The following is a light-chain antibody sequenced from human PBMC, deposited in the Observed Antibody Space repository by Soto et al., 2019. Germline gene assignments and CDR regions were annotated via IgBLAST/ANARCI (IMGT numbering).Light chain of an antibody. J-gene: IGKJ2*01. CDR1: QSISNN. Sequence: EIRMTQSPATLSVSPGERATLSCRASQSISNNLAWYQQKHGQAPRLLIYGASTWDTGVPARFIGSGSGTEFSLTTISLQSEDYAVYYFQQCNNWTYTFGQGTKLEIK. V-gene: IGKV3-15*01. CDR3: QQCNNWTYT. CDR2: GAS.